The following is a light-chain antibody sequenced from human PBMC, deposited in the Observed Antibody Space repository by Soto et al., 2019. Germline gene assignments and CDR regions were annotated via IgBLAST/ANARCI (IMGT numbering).Light chain of an antibody. V-gene: IGLV2-8*01. CDR3: SSYADTNNLV. Sequence: QSALTQPPSASGSLGQSVTISCTGTSSDVGGYNYVSWFQHHPGKAPKLMIYEVNNRPSGVPDRFSGSKSGNTASLTVSGLQAEDEADYYCSSYADTNNLVSGGGTKLTVL. CDR1: SSDVGGYNY. CDR2: EVN. J-gene: IGLJ2*01.